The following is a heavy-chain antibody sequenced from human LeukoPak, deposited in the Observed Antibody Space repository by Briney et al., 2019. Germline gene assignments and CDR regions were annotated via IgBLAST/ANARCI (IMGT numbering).Heavy chain of an antibody. J-gene: IGHJ3*02. D-gene: IGHD3-10*01. CDR2: IIPIFGTA. CDR3: AKQILYGSGSYYNGGAFDI. CDR1: GGTFSSYA. V-gene: IGHV1-69*13. Sequence: SVKVSCKASGGTFSSYAISWVRQAPGQGLEWMGGIIPIFGTANYAQKFQGRVTITADESTSTAYMELSSLRSEDTAVYYCAKQILYGSGSYYNGGAFDIWGLGTMVTVSS.